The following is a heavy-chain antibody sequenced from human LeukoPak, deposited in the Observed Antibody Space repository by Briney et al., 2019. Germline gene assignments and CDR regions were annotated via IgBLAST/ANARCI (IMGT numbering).Heavy chain of an antibody. V-gene: IGHV3-23*01. Sequence: GGSLRLSCAASGFTFSSYAMSWVRQAPGKGLERVSAISGSGGSTYYADSVKGRFTISRDNSKNTLYLQMNSLRAEDTAVYYCAKPSQPWELLDAFDIWGQGTMVTVSS. J-gene: IGHJ3*02. CDR3: AKPSQPWELLDAFDI. CDR1: GFTFSSYA. D-gene: IGHD1-26*01. CDR2: ISGSGGST.